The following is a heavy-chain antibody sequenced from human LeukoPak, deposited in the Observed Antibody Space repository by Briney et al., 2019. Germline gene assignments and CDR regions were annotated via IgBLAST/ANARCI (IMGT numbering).Heavy chain of an antibody. V-gene: IGHV4-61*02. J-gene: IGHJ4*02. CDR1: GGSINSGSYY. D-gene: IGHD3-3*01. CDR2: IYTSGST. CDR3: ARTHQRITIFGVAHFDY. Sequence: PSQTLSLTCTVSGGSINSGSYYWSWIRQPAGKGLEWIGRIYTSGSTNYNPSLKSRVTISVDTSKNQFSLKLSSVTAADTAVYYCARTHQRITIFGVAHFDYWGQGTLVTVSS.